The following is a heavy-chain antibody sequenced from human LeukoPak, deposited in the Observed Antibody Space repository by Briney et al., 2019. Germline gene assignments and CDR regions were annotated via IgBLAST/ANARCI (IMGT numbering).Heavy chain of an antibody. CDR1: GFTFSSYA. V-gene: IGHV3-23*01. Sequence: GGSLRLSCAASGFTFSSYAMSWVRQAPGKGLEWVSGITGSGHTTYYADSVTGRFTNSRDNSKNTLYVQMNSLRAEDTAVYYCAKAIRNLGWYFDLWGRGTLVTVSS. CDR2: ITGSGHTT. D-gene: IGHD3-3*01. J-gene: IGHJ2*01. CDR3: AKAIRNLGWYFDL.